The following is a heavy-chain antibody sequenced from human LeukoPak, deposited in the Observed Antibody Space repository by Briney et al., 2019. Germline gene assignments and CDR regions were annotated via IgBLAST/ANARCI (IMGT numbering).Heavy chain of an antibody. J-gene: IGHJ4*02. CDR1: GFTFSSSV. CDR3: ASPAGQQEN. Sequence: PGRSLRLSCAASGFTFSSSVMNWVRQVPGKGLEWVALVWSDGSNKYYADSVKGRFTISRDNSKNTLYLLMNSLRAEDTAVYYCASPAGQQENWGQETLVTVSS. CDR2: VWSDGSNK. D-gene: IGHD6-13*01. V-gene: IGHV3-33*01.